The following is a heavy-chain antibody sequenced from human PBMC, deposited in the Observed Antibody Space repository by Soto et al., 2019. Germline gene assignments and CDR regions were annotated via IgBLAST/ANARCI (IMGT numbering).Heavy chain of an antibody. D-gene: IGHD2-15*01. CDR1: GASVSSGDYS. CDR3: ARAPCSSATCPPRAFDV. Sequence: QLQLQESDSGLVSPSQTLSLTCAVSGASVSSGDYSWSWIRQPPGKGLEWIGYIYRGGNTYYNPSLKRRVTISVDRSKNQFALKVNSVTAADTAVYYCARAPCSSATCPPRAFDVWGQGTMVTVSS. J-gene: IGHJ3*01. V-gene: IGHV4-30-2*01. CDR2: IYRGGNT.